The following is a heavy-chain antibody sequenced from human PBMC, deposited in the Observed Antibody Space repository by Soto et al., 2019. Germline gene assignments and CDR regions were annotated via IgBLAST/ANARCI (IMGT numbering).Heavy chain of an antibody. D-gene: IGHD1-26*01. CDR2: FDPEDGET. Sequence: ASVKVTCTVSGYTHTELSMHWVRQAPGKGLEWMGGFDPEDGETIYAQKFQGRVTMTEDTSTDTAYMELSSLRSEDTAVYYCATSIVGATGMSHWGQGTLVTVSS. CDR1: GYTHTELS. J-gene: IGHJ4*02. CDR3: ATSIVGATGMSH. V-gene: IGHV1-24*01.